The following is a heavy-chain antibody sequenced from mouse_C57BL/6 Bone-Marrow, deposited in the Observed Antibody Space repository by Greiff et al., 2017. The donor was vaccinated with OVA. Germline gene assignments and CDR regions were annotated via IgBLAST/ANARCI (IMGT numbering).Heavy chain of an antibody. CDR3: ARGDGNWFAY. J-gene: IGHJ3*01. Sequence: QVQLQQSGAELVRPGASVKMSCKASGYTFTSYTMHWVKQRPGQGLEWIGYINPSSGYTKYNQKFKDKATLTADKSSSTAYMQLSSLTSEDSAVYYCARGDGNWFAYWGQGTLVTVSA. V-gene: IGHV1-4*01. CDR1: GYTFTSYT. D-gene: IGHD2-1*01. CDR2: INPSSGYT.